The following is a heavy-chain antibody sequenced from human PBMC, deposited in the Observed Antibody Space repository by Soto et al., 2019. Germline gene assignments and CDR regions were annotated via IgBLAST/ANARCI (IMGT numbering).Heavy chain of an antibody. CDR2: IIPSFGTA. J-gene: IGHJ4*02. V-gene: IGHV1-69*01. D-gene: IGHD3-22*01. CDR1: GGTFSSYA. CDR3: GGGGGFDYYDSSGYYRN. Sequence: QVQLVQSGAEVKKPGSSVKVSCKASGGTFSSYAISWVRQAPGQGLEWMGGIIPSFGTANYAQKFQGRVTITADESTSTAYMEVGSLRSEDTAVYYCGGGGGFDYYDSSGYYRNWGQGTLVTVSS.